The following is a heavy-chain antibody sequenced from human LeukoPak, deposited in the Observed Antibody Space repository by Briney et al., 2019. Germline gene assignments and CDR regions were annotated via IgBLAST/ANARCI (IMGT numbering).Heavy chain of an antibody. J-gene: IGHJ4*02. CDR2: INPSGGST. D-gene: IGHD1-26*01. V-gene: IGHV1-46*01. CDR1: GYTFTTYY. CDR3: ARDPSGSYAHFDY. Sequence: GASVKVSCKASGYTFTTYYMHWVRQAPGQGLEWMGIINPSGGSTSYAQKFQGRVTMTRDTSTSTVYVVLSSLTSEDTAVYYCARDPSGSYAHFDYWGQGTLVTVSS.